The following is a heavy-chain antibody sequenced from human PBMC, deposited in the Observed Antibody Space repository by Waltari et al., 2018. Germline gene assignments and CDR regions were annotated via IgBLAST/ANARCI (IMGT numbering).Heavy chain of an antibody. Sequence: EVQLAESGGGLVQPGGSLRLYCAASGFPFRDFSMNWVRQATGKGLEWVSYIYSTGSTKYYADSVKGRFTISRDNAQNSLSLQMNSLRADDTAIYYCARGYRKAFDIWGQGTMVTVSS. D-gene: IGHD5-12*01. CDR1: GFPFRDFS. V-gene: IGHV3-48*04. CDR2: IYSTGSTK. CDR3: ARGYRKAFDI. J-gene: IGHJ3*02.